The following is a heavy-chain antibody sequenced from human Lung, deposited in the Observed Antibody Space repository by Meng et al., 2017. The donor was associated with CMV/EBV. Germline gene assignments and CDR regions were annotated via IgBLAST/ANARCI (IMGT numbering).Heavy chain of an antibody. CDR1: GYSFSGFY. CDR2: VNTISDDT. CDR3: AKSSDNGWAS. J-gene: IGHJ4*01. D-gene: IGHD6-19*01. Sequence: QVQLVQSGAEVRRPGASVKISCQASGYSFSGFYLNWGRQAPGHGLEWLGRVNTISDDTHLAQKFEGRFTVTRGATINTAFMELTRLRPDDTAVYYCAKSSDNGWASWGPGTLVTVSS. V-gene: IGHV1-2*06.